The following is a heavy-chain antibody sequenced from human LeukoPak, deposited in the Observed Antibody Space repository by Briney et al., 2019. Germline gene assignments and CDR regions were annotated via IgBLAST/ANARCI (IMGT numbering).Heavy chain of an antibody. Sequence: SGPTLVKPTQTLTLTCTFSGFSLSTSGMCVSWIRQPPGKALEWLARIDWDDGKYYSTSLKTRLTISKDTSKNQVVLTMTNMDPVDTATYYCARISTSGSYGWDYYDMDVWGQGTTVTVSS. CDR1: GFSLSTSGMC. CDR2: IDWDDGK. D-gene: IGHD1-26*01. J-gene: IGHJ6*02. CDR3: ARISTSGSYGWDYYDMDV. V-gene: IGHV2-70*11.